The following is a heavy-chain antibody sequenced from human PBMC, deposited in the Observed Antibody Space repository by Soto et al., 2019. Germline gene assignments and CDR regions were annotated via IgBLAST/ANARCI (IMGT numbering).Heavy chain of an antibody. V-gene: IGHV3-21*01. CDR1: GFTFSSYS. Sequence: EVQLVESGGGLVKPGGSLRLSCAASGFTFSSYSMNWVRQAPGKGLEWVSSISSSSSYIYYADSVKGRFTISRDNAKSSLYLQMNSLRAEDTAVYYCARGGITGTCLDYWGQGTLVTVSS. CDR3: ARGGITGTCLDY. D-gene: IGHD1-7*01. J-gene: IGHJ4*02. CDR2: ISSSSSYI.